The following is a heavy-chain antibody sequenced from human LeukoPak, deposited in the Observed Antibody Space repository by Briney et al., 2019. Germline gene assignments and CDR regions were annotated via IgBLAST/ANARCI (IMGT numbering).Heavy chain of an antibody. CDR3: AKDRYCSGGSCYYFDY. V-gene: IGHV3-30*18. D-gene: IGHD2-15*01. J-gene: IGHJ4*02. CDR2: ISYDGSNK. Sequence: GGSLRLSCAASRFTFSSYGMHWVRQAPGKGLEWVAVISYDGSNKYYADSVKGRFTISRDNSKNTLYLQMNSLRAEDTAVYYCAKDRYCSGGSCYYFDYWGQGTLVTVSS. CDR1: RFTFSSYG.